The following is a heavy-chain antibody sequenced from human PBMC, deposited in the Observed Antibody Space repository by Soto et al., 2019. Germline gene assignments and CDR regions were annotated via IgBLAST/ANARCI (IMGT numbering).Heavy chain of an antibody. J-gene: IGHJ6*02. CDR2: ISYDGSNK. CDR1: GFPFSNYG. D-gene: IGHD2-2*01. Sequence: GGSLRLSSAASGFPFSNYGMHWVRQAPGKGLEWVALISYDGSNKYYADSVKGRFTISRDNTKNTLYLQMNSLRAEDSAVYYCARDPYCSSTTCPWGYYGMDVWGQGTTVTVSS. V-gene: IGHV3-30*03. CDR3: ARDPYCSSTTCPWGYYGMDV.